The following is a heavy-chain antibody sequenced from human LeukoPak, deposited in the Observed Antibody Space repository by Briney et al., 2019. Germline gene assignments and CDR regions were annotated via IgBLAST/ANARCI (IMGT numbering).Heavy chain of an antibody. V-gene: IGHV4-4*07. D-gene: IGHD6-19*01. CDR3: ARGGKTYSSGWGLYYFDY. Sequence: PSETLSLTYTVSGGSISSYYWSWIRQPAGKGLEWIGRIYTSGSTNYNPSLKSRVTMSVDTSKNQFSLKLSSVTAADTAVYYCARGGKTYSSGWGLYYFDYWGQGTLVTVSS. CDR2: IYTSGST. J-gene: IGHJ4*02. CDR1: GGSISSYY.